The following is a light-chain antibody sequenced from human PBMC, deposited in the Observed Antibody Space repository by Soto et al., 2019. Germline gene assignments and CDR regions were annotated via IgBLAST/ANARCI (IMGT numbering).Light chain of an antibody. Sequence: EIVMTQSPVTLSVSPGERATLSCRASQSVRSNLAWYQQKPGQAPSLLIYGAFTRATGIPTRFSGTGSGTEFTLTISSLQSEDFAVYYCQQYGSSGTFGQGTKV. CDR2: GAF. CDR3: QQYGSSGT. CDR1: QSVRSN. V-gene: IGKV3-15*01. J-gene: IGKJ1*01.